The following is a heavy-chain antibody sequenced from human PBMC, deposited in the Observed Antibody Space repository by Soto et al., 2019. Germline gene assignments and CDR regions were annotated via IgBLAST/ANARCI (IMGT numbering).Heavy chain of an antibody. CDR2: ISGSGGST. D-gene: IGHD2-15*01. Sequence: QPGGSLRLSCAASGFTFSSYAMSWVRQAPGKGLEWVSAISGSGGSTYYADSVKGRFTISRDNSKNTLYLQMNSLRAEDTAVYYCASPLCSGGSCYSGFDYWGQGTLVTVSS. CDR1: GFTFSSYA. J-gene: IGHJ4*02. V-gene: IGHV3-23*01. CDR3: ASPLCSGGSCYSGFDY.